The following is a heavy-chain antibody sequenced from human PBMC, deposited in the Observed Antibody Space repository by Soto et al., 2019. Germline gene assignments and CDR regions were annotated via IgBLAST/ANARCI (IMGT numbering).Heavy chain of an antibody. CDR1: GFTLRNYA. Sequence: GGSLRLSCEASGFTLRNYAMTWIRQAPGKGLEWVSLISANDVGTYYAESVKTRFTISTDQSRNTVYLQMDSLRADDTAIYYCAKAKNDYNWDNRPPFDYWGQGTLVTAPQ. CDR2: ISANDVGT. V-gene: IGHV3-23*01. CDR3: AKAKNDYNWDNRPPFDY. J-gene: IGHJ4*02. D-gene: IGHD1-20*01.